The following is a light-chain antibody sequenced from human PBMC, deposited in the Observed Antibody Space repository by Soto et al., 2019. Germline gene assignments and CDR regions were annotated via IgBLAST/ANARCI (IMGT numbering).Light chain of an antibody. CDR3: QQRHMWPST. CDR1: QTVNNK. CDR2: GAS. J-gene: IGKJ5*01. Sequence: ELLMTQTPATLSVSPGERATLSCRATQTVNNKVVWYQHKPGQAPRLLIYGASTRATGIPARFSGSGSGTEFTLTISSLEPEDSAVYYCQQRHMWPSTFGQGTRLEIK. V-gene: IGKV3-15*01.